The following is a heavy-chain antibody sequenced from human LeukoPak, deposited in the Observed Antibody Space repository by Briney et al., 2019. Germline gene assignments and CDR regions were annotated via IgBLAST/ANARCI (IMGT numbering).Heavy chain of an antibody. J-gene: IGHJ4*02. CDR2: ITGSGGTS. D-gene: IGHD6-19*01. CDR1: GFTFSSHA. V-gene: IGHV3-23*01. Sequence: PGGCLRLFCAASGFTFSSHAMSWVRQAPGKGLEGVSDITGSGGTSLYTDSVKDRLTNHGDNSKNSLYVPKHTVRAEDTAVYYCAKDRLVHDYWGQGTLVTVS. CDR3: AKDRLVHDY.